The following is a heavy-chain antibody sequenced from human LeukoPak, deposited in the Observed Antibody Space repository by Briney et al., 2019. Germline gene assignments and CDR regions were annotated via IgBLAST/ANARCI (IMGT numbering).Heavy chain of an antibody. J-gene: IGHJ3*02. D-gene: IGHD6-19*01. CDR1: GCTFSSYW. CDR3: ANQYSSGWYGEAFDI. CDR2: IKQDGSEK. V-gene: IGHV3-7*01. Sequence: GGSLRLSCAASGCTFSSYWMSWVRQAPGKGLEWVANIKQDGSEKYYVDSVKGRFTISRDNAKNSLYLQMNSLRAEDTAVYYCANQYSSGWYGEAFDIWGQGTMVTVSS.